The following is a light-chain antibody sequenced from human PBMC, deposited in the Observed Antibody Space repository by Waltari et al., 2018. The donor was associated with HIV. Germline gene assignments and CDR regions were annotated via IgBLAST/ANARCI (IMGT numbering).Light chain of an antibody. J-gene: IGKJ4*01. V-gene: IGKV1-13*02. CDR2: DAS. CDR1: QGIGSS. Sequence: AIQLTQSQSSLSVSIGDRVTITCRASQGIGSSLAWHQQKPGNAPKLLIYDASSLKSGVPSRFSGSGSGTDFTLTISSLQPEDFAIYYCQQFNTYPLTFGGGTKVEIK. CDR3: QQFNTYPLT.